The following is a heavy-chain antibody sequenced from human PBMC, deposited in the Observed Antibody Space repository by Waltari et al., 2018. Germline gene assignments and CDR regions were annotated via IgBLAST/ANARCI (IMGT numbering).Heavy chain of an antibody. CDR2: INPKSGAT. CDR1: GYTFTDSV. V-gene: IGHV1-2*06. Sequence: QVQLVQSGAEVKQPGSSAKVSCKASGYTFTDSVIDWGRHAPGQGLEWMGRINPKSGATTYPQKLQGRITMTRDTSIGTAYMELGSVTSDDTALYYCARHIDSIRSAWGQGTLVTVSS. D-gene: IGHD2-21*01. J-gene: IGHJ5*02. CDR3: ARHIDSIRSA.